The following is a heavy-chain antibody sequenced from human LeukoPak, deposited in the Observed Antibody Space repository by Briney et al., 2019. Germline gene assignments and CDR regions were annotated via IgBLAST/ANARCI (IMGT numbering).Heavy chain of an antibody. J-gene: IGHJ4*02. Sequence: GSLRLSCVASGFSLSGYAMSWVRQAPGKGLEWVSYISSSGSTIYYADSVKGRFTISRDNAKNSLYLQMNSLRAEDTAVYYCARDHREYYDFWSGYYDYWGQGTLVTVSS. V-gene: IGHV3-48*04. CDR3: ARDHREYYDFWSGYYDY. CDR2: ISSSGSTI. D-gene: IGHD3-3*01. CDR1: GFSLSGYA.